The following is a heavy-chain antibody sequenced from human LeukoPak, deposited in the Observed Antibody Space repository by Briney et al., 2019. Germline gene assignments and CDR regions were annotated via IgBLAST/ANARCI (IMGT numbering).Heavy chain of an antibody. Sequence: PGGSLRLSCAASGFTFSSSAMSWVRQAPGKGLEWVSGISGRDGSTNYADSVKGRFTISRDNSKNTLYMQMNSLRAEDTAVYYCAKDGATRPLGNWGQGSLVTASS. V-gene: IGHV3-23*01. D-gene: IGHD6-6*01. CDR2: ISGRDGST. J-gene: IGHJ4*02. CDR3: AKDGATRPLGN. CDR1: GFTFSSSA.